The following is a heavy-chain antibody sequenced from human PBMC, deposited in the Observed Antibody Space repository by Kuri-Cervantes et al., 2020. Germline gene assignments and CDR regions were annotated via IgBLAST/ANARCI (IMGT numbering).Heavy chain of an antibody. D-gene: IGHD4-11*01. Sequence: GGSLRLSCAASGFTFSDYYMSWVRQAPGKGLEWVANIKQDGSEKYYVDSVRGRFTISRDNAKNSLYLQMNSLSAEDTAVYYCVRGHHYSADSYYFDYWGQGTLVTVSS. CDR2: IKQDGSEK. CDR3: VRGHHYSADSYYFDY. J-gene: IGHJ4*02. V-gene: IGHV3-7*01. CDR1: GFTFSDYY.